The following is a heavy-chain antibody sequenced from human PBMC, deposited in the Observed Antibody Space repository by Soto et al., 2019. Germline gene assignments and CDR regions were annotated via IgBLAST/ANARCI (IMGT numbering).Heavy chain of an antibody. D-gene: IGHD2-2*01. J-gene: IGHJ4*02. Sequence: SVKVSCKASGYTFTSYGISWVRQAPGQGLEWMGWISAYNGNTDYPQKLQGRVTMTTDTSTSTAYMELRSLRSDDTAVYYCAREGYCISTSCYASALDYWGQGTLVTVSS. CDR2: ISAYNGNT. V-gene: IGHV1-18*01. CDR1: GYTFTSYG. CDR3: AREGYCISTSCYASALDY.